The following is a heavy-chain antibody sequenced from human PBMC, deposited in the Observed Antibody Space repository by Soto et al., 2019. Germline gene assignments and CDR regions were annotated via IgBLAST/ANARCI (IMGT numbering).Heavy chain of an antibody. V-gene: IGHV3-7*04. CDR3: AREVVVSRGESYFGY. D-gene: IGHD2-2*01. Sequence: EVQLVESGGNLVQPGGSLRLSCVGSGFTFSSNWMTWVRQAPGKGLEWVANIRQDGSEINYVDSVKGRFTISRDNTKNSLYLQMNSLRAEDTAIYYCAREVVVSRGESYFGYWGPGTLVTVSS. J-gene: IGHJ4*02. CDR2: IRQDGSEI. CDR1: GFTFSSNW.